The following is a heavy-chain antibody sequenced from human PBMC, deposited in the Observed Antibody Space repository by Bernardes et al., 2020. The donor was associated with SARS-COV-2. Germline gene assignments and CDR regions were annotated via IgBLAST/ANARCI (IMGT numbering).Heavy chain of an antibody. Sequence: GGSLRLSCAASGFTFDDYAMNWVRQAPGKGLEWVSYISTGGSTKYYADSVKSRFTISRDNAKNSLYLQMNSLRAEDTAVYYCARGTGFCSGGSCGWIDPWGQGTLVSVSS. J-gene: IGHJ5*02. CDR1: GFTFDDYA. CDR2: ISTGGSTK. D-gene: IGHD2-15*01. V-gene: IGHV3-48*03. CDR3: ARGTGFCSGGSCGWIDP.